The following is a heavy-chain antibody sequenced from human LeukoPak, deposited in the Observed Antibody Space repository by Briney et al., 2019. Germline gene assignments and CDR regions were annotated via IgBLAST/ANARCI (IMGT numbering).Heavy chain of an antibody. Sequence: GGSLRLSCAASGFTFSSYGMHWVRQAPGKGLEWVAVISYDGSNKYYADSVKGRFTISRDNSKNTLYLQMNSLRAEDTAVYYCARDLQDIVVVPAAIPQAFDIWGQGTMVTVSS. CDR2: ISYDGSNK. D-gene: IGHD2-2*02. CDR3: ARDLQDIVVVPAAIPQAFDI. J-gene: IGHJ3*02. V-gene: IGHV3-30*03. CDR1: GFTFSSYG.